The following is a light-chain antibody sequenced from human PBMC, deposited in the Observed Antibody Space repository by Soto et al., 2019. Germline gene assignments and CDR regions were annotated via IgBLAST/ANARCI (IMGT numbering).Light chain of an antibody. Sequence: DIQMTQSPSSVSASVGDRFAVTCRASQGIISWLAWYQQKPWKAPKALIYSASSLQSGVPSRFSGSGSETDFTLTISSLQPEDFATYYCQQANSFPPTFGQGTKVDIK. V-gene: IGKV1-12*01. CDR1: QGIISW. CDR2: SAS. J-gene: IGKJ1*01. CDR3: QQANSFPPT.